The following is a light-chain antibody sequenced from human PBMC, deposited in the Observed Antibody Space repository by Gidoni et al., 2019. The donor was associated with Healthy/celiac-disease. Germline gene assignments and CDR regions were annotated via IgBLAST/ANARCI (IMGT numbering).Light chain of an antibody. CDR1: QSISSY. CDR2: AAS. V-gene: IGKV1-39*01. CDR3: QQSYSTPLFP. Sequence: DIQMTQSPSSLSASVGDRVTITCRASQSISSYLNWYQQKPGKAPKLLIYAASSLQSGVPSRFSGSGSGTEFTLTISSLQPEDFATYYCQQSYSTPLFPFGPGTKVDIQ. J-gene: IGKJ3*01.